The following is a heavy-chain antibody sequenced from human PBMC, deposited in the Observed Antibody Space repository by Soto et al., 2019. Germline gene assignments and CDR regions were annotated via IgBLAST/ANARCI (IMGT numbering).Heavy chain of an antibody. CDR1: GGSISSSSYY. D-gene: IGHD3-16*01. CDR3: ARGRNLVDP. Sequence: SETLSLTCTVSGGSISSSSYYWGWIRQPPGKGLEWIGSIYYSGSTYYNPSLKSRVTISVDTSKNQFSLKLSSVTAADTAVYYCARGRNLVDPWGQGTLVTVSS. V-gene: IGHV4-39*01. J-gene: IGHJ5*02. CDR2: IYYSGST.